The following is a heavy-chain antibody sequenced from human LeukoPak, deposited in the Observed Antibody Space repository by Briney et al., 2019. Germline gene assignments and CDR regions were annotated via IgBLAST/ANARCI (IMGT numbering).Heavy chain of an antibody. CDR1: GGSFSGYY. J-gene: IGHJ4*02. D-gene: IGHD2-2*01. Sequence: PSETLSLTCAVYGGSFSGYYWSRIRQPPGKGLEWIGEINHSGSTNYNPSLKSRVTISVDTSKNQFSLKLSSVTAADTAVYYCARGPYCSSTSCYPIYYYFDYWGQGTLVTVSS. V-gene: IGHV4-34*01. CDR3: ARGPYCSSTSCYPIYYYFDY. CDR2: INHSGST.